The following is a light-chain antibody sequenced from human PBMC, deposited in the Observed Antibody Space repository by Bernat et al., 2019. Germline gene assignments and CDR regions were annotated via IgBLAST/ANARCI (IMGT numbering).Light chain of an antibody. CDR2: DVS. V-gene: IGLV2-14*03. Sequence: QSALTQPASVSGSPGQSITISSTGTSSDVGGYNYVSWYQQHPGKAPKLMIFDVSNRPSGVSNRFSASKSGNTASLTISGLQAEDEADYYCSSYTSSSLFVFGIGTKVTVL. CDR1: SSDVGGYNY. J-gene: IGLJ1*01. CDR3: SSYTSSSLFV.